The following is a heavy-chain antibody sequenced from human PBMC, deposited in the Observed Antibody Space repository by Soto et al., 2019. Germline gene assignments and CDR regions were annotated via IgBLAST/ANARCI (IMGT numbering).Heavy chain of an antibody. CDR1: GGSFSGYQ. CDR3: ARGVIVWFGELSRRGGYYYYMDV. D-gene: IGHD3-10*01. J-gene: IGHJ6*03. V-gene: IGHV4-34*01. Sequence: QVQLQQWGAGLLKPSETLSLTCAVYGGSFSGYQWTWIRQTPGKGLEWNGEINDTGNINYNPSLKSRVTIFIDPPKKQISLKLSSVTAADTAVYYCARGVIVWFGELSRRGGYYYYMDVWGKGTTVTVSS. CDR2: INDTGNI.